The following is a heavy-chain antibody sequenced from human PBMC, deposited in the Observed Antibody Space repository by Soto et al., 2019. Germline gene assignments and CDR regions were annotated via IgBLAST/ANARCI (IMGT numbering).Heavy chain of an antibody. D-gene: IGHD3-10*01. J-gene: IGHJ6*02. Sequence: SGPTLVNPTQTLTLTCTFSGFSLSTSGVGVGWIRQPPGKALEWLALIYWDDDKRYSPSLKSRLTITKDTSKNQVVLTMTNMDPVDTATYYCVLPITMVRGVEMDAWGQGTTVTVSS. CDR2: IYWDDDK. CDR1: GFSLSTSGVG. CDR3: VLPITMVRGVEMDA. V-gene: IGHV2-5*02.